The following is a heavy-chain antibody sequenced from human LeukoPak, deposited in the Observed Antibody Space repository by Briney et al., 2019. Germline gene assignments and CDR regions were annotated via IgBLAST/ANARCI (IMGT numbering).Heavy chain of an antibody. V-gene: IGHV3-21*01. CDR1: GFTFSSYS. CDR2: ISSSSTYI. J-gene: IGHJ6*02. CDR3: ARDRGDYGDYYYGMDV. Sequence: GGSLRLSCAASGFTFSSYSINWVRQAPGKGLEWVSSISSSSTYIYYADSVKGRFTISRDNAKNSLYLQMNSLRAEDTAVYYCARDRGDYGDYYYGMDVWGQGTTVTVSS. D-gene: IGHD4-17*01.